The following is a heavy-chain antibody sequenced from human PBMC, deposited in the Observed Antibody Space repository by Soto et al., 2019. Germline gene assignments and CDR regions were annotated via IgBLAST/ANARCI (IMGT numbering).Heavy chain of an antibody. CDR3: AREGEMPYYYYGLDV. Sequence: QVQLVQSGAEVRKPGASVKVSCKASGYTFTTYGISWVRQAPGQGLEWMGWISGYNGHTKYAQKFQGRVTMTTDTSTRTVYMDLRGLRSDDTAVYYCAREGEMPYYYYGLDVWGQGTTVTVSS. CDR1: GYTFTTYG. V-gene: IGHV1-18*01. D-gene: IGHD3-16*01. J-gene: IGHJ6*02. CDR2: ISGYNGHT.